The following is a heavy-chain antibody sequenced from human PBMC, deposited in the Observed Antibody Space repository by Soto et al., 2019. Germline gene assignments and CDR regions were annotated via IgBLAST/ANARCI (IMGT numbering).Heavy chain of an antibody. Sequence: VSVKVSCKASGNTFTKYDVNWVRQATGRGLEWMGWTNPNSGKAGYGQRVQGRVTMTWNSSISTAYMELSSLRSEDSALYYCASPDAFTCYYRGGYCYYYYGMDVWGQGTSVAVSS. V-gene: IGHV1-8*01. CDR2: TNPNSGKA. CDR1: GNTFTKYD. D-gene: IGHD3-9*01. J-gene: IGHJ6*02. CDR3: ASPDAFTCYYRGGYCYYYYGMDV.